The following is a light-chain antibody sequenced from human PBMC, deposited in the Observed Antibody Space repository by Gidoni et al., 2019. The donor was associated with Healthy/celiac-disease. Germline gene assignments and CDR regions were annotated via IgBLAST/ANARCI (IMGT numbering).Light chain of an antibody. V-gene: IGLV1-40*01. CDR3: QSYDSSLSGSYV. CDR1: SSNIGAGYV. Sequence: QSVLTQPPSVSGAPGQRVTISGTGSSSNIGAGYVVHCYQQLPGTAPKLLIYCNRNRPSGCPYRFSVSKSGTSASLAITGLQAEDEADYYCQSYDSSLSGSYVFGTGTKVTVL. CDR2: CNR. J-gene: IGLJ1*01.